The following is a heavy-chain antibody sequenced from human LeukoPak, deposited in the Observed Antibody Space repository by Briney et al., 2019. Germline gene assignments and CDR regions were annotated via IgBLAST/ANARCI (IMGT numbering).Heavy chain of an antibody. CDR2: ISGSDGST. D-gene: IGHD3-10*01. Sequence: GGSLRLSCAASGFTFSSYAMSWVRQAPGKGLEWVSAISGSDGSTYYADSVKGRFTISRDNSKNTLYLQMNSLRAEDTAVYYCAKDGYYGSGSHIDYWGQGTLVTVSS. CDR1: GFTFSSYA. CDR3: AKDGYYGSGSHIDY. J-gene: IGHJ4*02. V-gene: IGHV3-23*01.